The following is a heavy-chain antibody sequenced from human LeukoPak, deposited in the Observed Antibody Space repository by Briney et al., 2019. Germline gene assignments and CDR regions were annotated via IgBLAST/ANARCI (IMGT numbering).Heavy chain of an antibody. CDR3: ARLGYYYGSGSYYPVSNYYYYYYMDV. J-gene: IGHJ6*03. Sequence: LETLSLTCAVYGGSFSGYYWSWIRQPPGKGLEWIGEINHSGSTNYNPSLKSRVTISVDTSKNQFSLKLSSVTAADTAVYYCARLGYYYGSGSYYPVSNYYYYYYMDVWGKGTTVTISS. CDR1: GGSFSGYY. CDR2: INHSGST. D-gene: IGHD3-10*01. V-gene: IGHV4-34*01.